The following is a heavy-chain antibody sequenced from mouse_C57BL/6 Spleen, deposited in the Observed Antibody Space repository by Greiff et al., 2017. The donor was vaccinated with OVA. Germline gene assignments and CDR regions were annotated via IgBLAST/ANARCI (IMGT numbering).Heavy chain of an antibody. CDR2: IDPENGDT. D-gene: IGHD2-2*01. CDR1: GFNIKDDY. J-gene: IGHJ4*01. V-gene: IGHV14-4*01. CDR3: TRGVTTRYAMDY. Sequence: VQLKESGAELVRPGASVKLSCTASGFNIKDDYMHWVKQRPEQGLEWIGWIDPENGDTEYASKFQGKATITADTSSNTAYLQLSSLTSEDTAVYYCTRGVTTRYAMDYWGQGTSVTVSS.